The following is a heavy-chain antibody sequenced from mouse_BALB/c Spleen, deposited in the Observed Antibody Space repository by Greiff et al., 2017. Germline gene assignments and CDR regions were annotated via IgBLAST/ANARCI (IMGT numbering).Heavy chain of an antibody. J-gene: IGHJ1*01. D-gene: IGHD2-4*01. Sequence: EVKLVESGGGLVQPGGSLKLSCAASGFTFSSYTMRWVRQTPEKRLEWVAYISNGGGGTYYPDTVKGRVTISRVNAKYTLYLQMSSLKSEDTAMYYCARDYDDYAVDAWGGGTTDADAS. V-gene: IGHV5-12-2*01. CDR2: ISNGGGGT. CDR1: GFTFSSYT. CDR3: ARDYDDYAVDA.